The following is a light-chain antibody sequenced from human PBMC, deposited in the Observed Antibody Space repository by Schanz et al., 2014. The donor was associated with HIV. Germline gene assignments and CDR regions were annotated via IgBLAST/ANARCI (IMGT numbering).Light chain of an antibody. Sequence: QSALAQPPSASGSPGQSVTISCTGTSSDVGGYNYVSWYQQHPGSAPRLIIYEVTKRPSGVPDRFSGSKSGNTASLTVSGLQAEDEADYYCSSYTSSSTPLVFGGGTKLTVL. CDR2: EVT. CDR3: SSYTSSSTPLV. CDR1: SSDVGGYNY. J-gene: IGLJ3*02. V-gene: IGLV2-8*01.